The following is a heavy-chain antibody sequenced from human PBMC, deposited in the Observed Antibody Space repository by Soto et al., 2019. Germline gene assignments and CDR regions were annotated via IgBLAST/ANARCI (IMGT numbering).Heavy chain of an antibody. CDR2: MNPNSGNT. J-gene: IGHJ4*02. CDR3: VVDYRSSFGN. Sequence: GASVKVSCKASGYTFTSYSVNWVRQATGQGLEWMGWMNPNSGNTGYAQKFQGRVTMTRSTSISTAYMELSSLRSEDTAVYYCVVDYRSSFGNWGPGTLVTVSS. V-gene: IGHV1-8*01. CDR1: GYTFTSYS. D-gene: IGHD6-19*01.